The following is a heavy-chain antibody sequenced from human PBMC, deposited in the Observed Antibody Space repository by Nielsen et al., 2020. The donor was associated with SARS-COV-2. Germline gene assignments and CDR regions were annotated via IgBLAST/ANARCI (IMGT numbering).Heavy chain of an antibody. V-gene: IGHV1-18*01. Sequence: WVRQAPGQGLEWMGWINPNSGDTSYAQKFQGRVTMTTDTSTSTAYMELRSLRSDDTAVYYCARLYYYDSSGYYHTPDDYYYYYMDVWGKGTTVTVSS. CDR3: ARLYYYDSSGYYHTPDDYYYYYMDV. J-gene: IGHJ6*03. CDR2: INPNSGDT. D-gene: IGHD3-22*01.